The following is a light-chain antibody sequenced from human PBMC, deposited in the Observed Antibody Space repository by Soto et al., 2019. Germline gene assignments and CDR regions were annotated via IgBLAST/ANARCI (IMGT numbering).Light chain of an antibody. CDR3: SSYAGSSWV. CDR2: SNN. CDR1: SSNIGSNT. Sequence: QSVLTQPPSASGTPGQRVTISCSGSSSNIGSNTVNWYQQLPGTAPKLLIYSNNQRPSGVPDRFSGSKSGTSASLAISGLQGEDEADYYCSSYAGSSWVFGGGTKLTVL. V-gene: IGLV1-44*01. J-gene: IGLJ3*02.